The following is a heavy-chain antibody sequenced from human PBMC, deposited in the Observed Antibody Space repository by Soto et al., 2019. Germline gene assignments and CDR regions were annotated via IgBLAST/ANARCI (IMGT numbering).Heavy chain of an antibody. Sequence: SETLSLTCTVSGASIRSTDYYWSWIRQAPGKGLEWIGYVYYTGSTYYNPSLMSRLTISVDTSKNQFSLKLTSVTAAETAVYYCVRTARQGAVAPHWFDRWGQGTQGTVSS. CDR3: VRTARQGAVAPHWFDR. J-gene: IGHJ5*02. D-gene: IGHD2-21*02. CDR2: VYYTGST. CDR1: GASIRSTDYY. V-gene: IGHV4-30-4*01.